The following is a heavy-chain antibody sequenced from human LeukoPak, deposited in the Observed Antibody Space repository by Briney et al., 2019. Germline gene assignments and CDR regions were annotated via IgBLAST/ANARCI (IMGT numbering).Heavy chain of an antibody. J-gene: IGHJ4*02. CDR1: GYDISSGYY. V-gene: IGHV4-61*01. Sequence: SETLSLTCSVSGYDISSGYYWSWIRQPPGKGLEWIGYIYYSGSTNYNPSLKSRVTISVDTSKNQFSLKLSSVTAADTAVYYCASGGSSHYWGQGTLVTVSS. CDR2: IYYSGST. D-gene: IGHD2-15*01. CDR3: ASGGSSHY.